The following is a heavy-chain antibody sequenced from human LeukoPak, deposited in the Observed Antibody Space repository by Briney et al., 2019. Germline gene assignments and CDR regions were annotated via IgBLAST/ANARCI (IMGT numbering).Heavy chain of an antibody. V-gene: IGHV3-43D*03. CDR3: AKDDGYNGCFDY. D-gene: IGHD5-24*01. Sequence: PGGSLRLSCAASGFTFNRYSMNWVRQAPGKGLEWVSLISWDGGSTYYADSVKGRFTISRDNSKNSLYLQMNSLRAEDTALYYCAKDDGYNGCFDYWGQGTLVTVSS. J-gene: IGHJ4*02. CDR1: GFTFNRYS. CDR2: ISWDGGST.